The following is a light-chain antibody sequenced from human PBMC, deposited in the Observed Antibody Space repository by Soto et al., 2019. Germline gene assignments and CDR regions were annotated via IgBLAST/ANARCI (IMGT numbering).Light chain of an antibody. Sequence: EIVLTQSPGTLSLSPGERATLSCRASQSVSSNYYAWYQQKPGQAPRLLIYDASSRATGIPDRFSGSGSGTEFTLTISSLQYEDFAVYYCQQYNNWPPITFGQGTRLEIK. CDR1: QSVSSNY. CDR2: DAS. J-gene: IGKJ5*01. V-gene: IGKV3-20*01. CDR3: QQYNNWPPIT.